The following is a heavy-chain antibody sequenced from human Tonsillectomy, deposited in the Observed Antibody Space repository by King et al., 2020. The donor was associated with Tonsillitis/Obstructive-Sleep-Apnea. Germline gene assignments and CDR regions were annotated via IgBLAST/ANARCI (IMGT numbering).Heavy chain of an antibody. CDR3: ARHVGVLRYFDWPL. V-gene: IGHV5-10-1*01. D-gene: IGHD3-9*01. J-gene: IGHJ4*02. CDR2: IDPSDSYT. Sequence: VQLVESGAEVKKPGESLRISCKGSGNSFTNYWISWVRQMPGKGLEWMGRIDPSDSYTSYSPSFQGHVTISADKSISTTYLQWNSLKASDTATYYCARHVGVLRYFDWPLWGQGTLVTVSS. CDR1: GNSFTNYW.